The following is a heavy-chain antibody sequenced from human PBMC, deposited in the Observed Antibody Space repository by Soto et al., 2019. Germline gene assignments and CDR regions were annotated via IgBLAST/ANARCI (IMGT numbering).Heavy chain of an antibody. Sequence: PGESLKISCQGSGYSFTSYWIGWVRQMPGKGLEWMGIIYPGDSDTRYSPSFQGQVTISADKSISTAYLQWSSLKASDTAMYYCARLSMDILTGKYYYYYGMDVWGQGTTVTVSS. V-gene: IGHV5-51*01. D-gene: IGHD3-9*01. CDR1: GYSFTSYW. CDR3: ARLSMDILTGKYYYYYGMDV. J-gene: IGHJ6*02. CDR2: IYPGDSDT.